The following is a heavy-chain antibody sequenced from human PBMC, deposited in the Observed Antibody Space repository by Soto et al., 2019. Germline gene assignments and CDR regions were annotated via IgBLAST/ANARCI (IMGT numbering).Heavy chain of an antibody. J-gene: IGHJ6*03. D-gene: IGHD2-15*01. CDR2: ISSSSSYI. Sequence: GGSLRLSCAASGFTFSSYSMNWVRQAPGKGLEWVSSISSSSSYIYYADSVKGRFTISRDNAKNSLYLQMNSLRAEDTAVYYCARVPVTLSDYYYYYMDVWGKGTTVTVSS. CDR3: ARVPVTLSDYYYYYMDV. V-gene: IGHV3-21*01. CDR1: GFTFSSYS.